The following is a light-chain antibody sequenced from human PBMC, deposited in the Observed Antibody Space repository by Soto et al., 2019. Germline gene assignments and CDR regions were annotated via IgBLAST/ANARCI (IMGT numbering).Light chain of an antibody. J-gene: IGKJ3*01. Sequence: DIVMTQSPLSLPVTPGEPASISCRSRPILLHSNGYNYLDWYLQKPGQSPQLLIYLGSDRASGVPDRFSGSGSGTDFTLKISRVEAEDVGVYYCMQALQTPITFGPGTKVDIK. CDR1: PILLHSNGYNY. CDR3: MQALQTPIT. V-gene: IGKV2-28*01. CDR2: LGS.